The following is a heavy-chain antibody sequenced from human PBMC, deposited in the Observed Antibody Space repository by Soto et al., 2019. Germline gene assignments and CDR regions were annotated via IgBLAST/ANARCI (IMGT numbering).Heavy chain of an antibody. CDR3: PNRQGDPRTYSSSWYYCCWFDP. D-gene: IGHD6-13*01. V-gene: IGHV1-69*01. CDR1: GGTFSSYA. CDR2: IIPIYGTA. Sequence: QVQLVQSGAEVKKRGSSVKVSCEASGGTFSSYAISWVLLAPGQGLEWVGGIIPIYGTANNAQKFQGRVRISAEESTNTAYMEPGSLRSEDTAGYYCPNRQGDPRTYSSSWYYCCWFDPWGQGTLVTVSS. J-gene: IGHJ5*02.